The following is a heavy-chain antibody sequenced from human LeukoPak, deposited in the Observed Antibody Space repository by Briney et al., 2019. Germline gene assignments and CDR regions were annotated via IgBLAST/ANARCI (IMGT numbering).Heavy chain of an antibody. V-gene: IGHV3-23*01. J-gene: IGHJ5*02. CDR1: GFTFSTSA. Sequence: GGSLRLSCAASGFTFSTSAMSWVRQAPGKGLEWVSAISGGGGNTYYADSVKGRFTISRDDSKNTLYLQMNSLRAEDTAVYYCAKDRHISQWLDDWFDPWGQGTLVTVSS. CDR3: AKDRHISQWLDDWFDP. CDR2: ISGGGGNT. D-gene: IGHD6-19*01.